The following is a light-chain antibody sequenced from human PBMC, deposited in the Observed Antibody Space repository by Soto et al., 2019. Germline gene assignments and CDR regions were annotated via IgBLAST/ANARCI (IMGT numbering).Light chain of an antibody. V-gene: IGLV2-14*03. CDR3: SSYTTSNTRQIV. CDR1: SSDVGGYNY. J-gene: IGLJ1*01. Sequence: QSVLTQPASVSGSPGQSITISCTGTSSDVGGYNYVSWYQHHPGKAPKLIIYDVTNRPSGVSNPFSGSKSGNTASLTISGLQPEDEADYYSSSYTTSNTRQIVFGTGTKVTVL. CDR2: DVT.